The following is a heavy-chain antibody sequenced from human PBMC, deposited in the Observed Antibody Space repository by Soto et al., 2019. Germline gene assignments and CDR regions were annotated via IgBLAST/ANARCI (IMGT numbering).Heavy chain of an antibody. CDR3: ARVSGGHPAWFDP. CDR1: GYTFPSNG. CDR2: ISAYNGNT. Sequence: QVQLVQSGAEVKKPGASVKVSCKASGYTFPSNGISWVRPAPGQGLEWMGWISAYNGNTNYAQKLQGRVTMTTDTSTRTAYVELRSLRFDDTAVYYCARVSGGHPAWFDPWGQGTLVTGSS. V-gene: IGHV1-18*01. D-gene: IGHD2-15*01. J-gene: IGHJ5*02.